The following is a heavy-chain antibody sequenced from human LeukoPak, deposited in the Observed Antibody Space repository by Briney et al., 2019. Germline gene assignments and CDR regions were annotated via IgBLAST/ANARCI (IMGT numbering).Heavy chain of an antibody. CDR2: IIPILGIA. Sequence: ASVKVSCKASGGTFSSYAISWVRQAPGQGLEWMGRIIPILGIANYAQKFQGRVTITADKSTSTAYMELSSLRPEDTAVYYCARMPLGYCSGGSCYYFDYWGQGTLVTVSS. CDR1: GGTFSSYA. CDR3: ARMPLGYCSGGSCYYFDY. J-gene: IGHJ4*02. V-gene: IGHV1-69*04. D-gene: IGHD2-15*01.